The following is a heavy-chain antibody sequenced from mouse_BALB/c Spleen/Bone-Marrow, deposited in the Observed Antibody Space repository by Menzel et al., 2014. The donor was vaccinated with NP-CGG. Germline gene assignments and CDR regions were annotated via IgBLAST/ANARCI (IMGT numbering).Heavy chain of an antibody. D-gene: IGHD1-2*01. CDR1: GFTFSSFG. V-gene: IGHV5-17*02. Sequence: EVQGVESGGGLVQPGGSRKLSCAASGFTFSSFGMHWVRQAPEKGLEWVAYISSGSSTIYYADTVKGRFTISRDNPKNTLFLQMTSLRFEDTAMYYCARSLLRLSYAMDYWGQGTSVTVSS. J-gene: IGHJ4*01. CDR2: ISSGSSTI. CDR3: ARSLLRLSYAMDY.